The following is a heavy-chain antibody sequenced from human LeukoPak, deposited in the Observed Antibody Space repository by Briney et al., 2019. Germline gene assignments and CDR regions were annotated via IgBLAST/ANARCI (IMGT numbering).Heavy chain of an antibody. J-gene: IGHJ4*02. V-gene: IGHV3-23*01. Sequence: PGGSLRLSCAASGFSFSGYAMSWVRQAPGKGLEWVSSISDSGGRTYFADSVNGRFAISRDNSKNTLYLQLDSLRAEDTAVYYCAKQVFGSSGSFYHFDYWGQGALVTVSS. D-gene: IGHD3-22*01. CDR2: ISDSGGRT. CDR3: AKQVFGSSGSFYHFDY. CDR1: GFSFSGYA.